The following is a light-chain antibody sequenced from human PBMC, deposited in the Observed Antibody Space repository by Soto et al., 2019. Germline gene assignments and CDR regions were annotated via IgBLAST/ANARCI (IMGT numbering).Light chain of an antibody. CDR2: DAS. J-gene: IGKJ1*01. Sequence: DIQMTQSPSTLSASVGDRVTITCRASQSISSWLAWYQQKPGKAPKVLIYDASSLGSGVPSRFSGSGSGTEFTLTISSLQPDDFATYFCQQYSSYSRTFGQGTKVEIK. CDR3: QQYSSYSRT. CDR1: QSISSW. V-gene: IGKV1-5*01.